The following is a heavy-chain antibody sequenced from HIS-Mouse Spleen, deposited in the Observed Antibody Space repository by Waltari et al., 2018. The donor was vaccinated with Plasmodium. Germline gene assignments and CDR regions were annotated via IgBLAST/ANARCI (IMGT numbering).Heavy chain of an antibody. Sequence: QVQLQDSGPGLVKPSVTLPLTCTASGSPLSRYYWSWTRQPPGKGLEWIAYIYYSGSTNYNPSLKSRVTISVDTSKNQFSLKLSSVTAADTAVFYCARGGYSSSSYYFDYWGQGTLVTVSS. D-gene: IGHD6-6*01. J-gene: IGHJ4*02. CDR2: IYYSGST. CDR3: ARGGYSSSSYYFDY. CDR1: GSPLSRYY. V-gene: IGHV4-59*01.